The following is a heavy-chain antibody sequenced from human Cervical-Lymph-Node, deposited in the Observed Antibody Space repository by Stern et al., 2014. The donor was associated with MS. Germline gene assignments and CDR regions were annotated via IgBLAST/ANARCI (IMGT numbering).Heavy chain of an antibody. CDR1: GGPFSNYA. J-gene: IGHJ4*02. Sequence: VQLVESGAEVKKPGSSVNVSCKASGGPFSNYAISWVRQAPGQGLEWVGGIIVIFDTPNYAQRFQGRVTITADESTSTAYMELRGLRSEDTAVYYCAREGSHYYFDDWGQGTLVTVSS. CDR3: AREGSHYYFDD. V-gene: IGHV1-69*01. CDR2: IIVIFDTP.